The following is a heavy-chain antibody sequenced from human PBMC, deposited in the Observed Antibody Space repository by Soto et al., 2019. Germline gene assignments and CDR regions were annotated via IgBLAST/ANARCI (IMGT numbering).Heavy chain of an antibody. CDR1: GFTFTSSA. CDR2: IVVGSGNT. V-gene: IGHV1-58*01. J-gene: IGHJ6*02. CDR3: AAAGGAAAGRGGDYYYYGMDV. Sequence: QMQLVQSGPEVKKPGTSVKVSCKASGFTFTSSAVQWVRQARGQRLEWIGWIVVGSGNTNYAQKFQERVTITRDMSTSTAYMELSSLRSEDTAVYYCAAAGGAAAGRGGDYYYYGMDVWGQGTTVTVSS. D-gene: IGHD6-13*01.